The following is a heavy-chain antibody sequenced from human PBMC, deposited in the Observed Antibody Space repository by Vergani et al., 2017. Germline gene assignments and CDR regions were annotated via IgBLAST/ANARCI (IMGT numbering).Heavy chain of an antibody. D-gene: IGHD3-16*01. CDR3: AKHFRGWGIDY. CDR2: IQFDGSNQ. V-gene: IGHV3-30*02. CDR1: GFTLSNSD. Sequence: QVQLVESGGGVVQRGGSLRLSCATFGFTLSNSDMPWIRQGPGKGLEFVAFIQFDGSNQYYADSVKGRFTLSRDFSKNTLYLQMNSLRTDDTATYYCAKHFRGWGIDYWGQGTQVIVSS. J-gene: IGHJ4*02.